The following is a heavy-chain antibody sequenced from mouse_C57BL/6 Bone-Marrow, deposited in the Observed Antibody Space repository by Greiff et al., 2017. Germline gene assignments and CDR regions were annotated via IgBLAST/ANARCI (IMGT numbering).Heavy chain of an antibody. D-gene: IGHD1-1*01. CDR1: GFTFSSYA. CDR2: ISDGGSYT. J-gene: IGHJ1*03. V-gene: IGHV5-4*03. CDR3: ARASGSSHWYFDV. Sequence: DVMLVESGGGLVKPGGSLKLSCAASGFTFSSYAMSWVRQTPEKRLEWAATISDGGSYTYYPDNVKGRFTISRDNAKNNLYLQMSHLKSEDTAMYYCARASGSSHWYFDVWGTGTTVTVSS.